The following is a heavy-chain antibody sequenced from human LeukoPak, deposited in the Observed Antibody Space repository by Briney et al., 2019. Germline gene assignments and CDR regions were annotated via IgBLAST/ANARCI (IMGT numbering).Heavy chain of an antibody. D-gene: IGHD6-19*01. Sequence: GGSLRLSCAGSGFIFNNYAMHWVRHPPGKGQEWVSGISWNSGTIDYADSVRGRFTISRDNAKNSLYLQMDSLRVEDTAFYYCAKDNRRHYTSGPNPDSLHWGQGALVTVSS. V-gene: IGHV3-9*01. CDR2: ISWNSGTI. J-gene: IGHJ4*02. CDR3: AKDNRRHYTSGPNPDSLH. CDR1: GFIFNNYA.